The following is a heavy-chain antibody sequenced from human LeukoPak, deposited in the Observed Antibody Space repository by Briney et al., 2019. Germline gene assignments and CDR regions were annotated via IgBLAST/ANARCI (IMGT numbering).Heavy chain of an antibody. J-gene: IGHJ6*02. CDR3: ARAVYCSSTSCYYGYYYYYGMDV. Sequence: ASVKVSCKASGYTFTSYEINWVRQATGQGLEWMGWMNPNSGNTGYAQKFQGRVTMTRNTSISTAYMELSSLRSEDTAVYYCARAVYCSSTSCYYGYYYYYGMDVWGQGTTVTVSS. CDR1: GYTFTSYE. CDR2: MNPNSGNT. V-gene: IGHV1-8*01. D-gene: IGHD2-2*01.